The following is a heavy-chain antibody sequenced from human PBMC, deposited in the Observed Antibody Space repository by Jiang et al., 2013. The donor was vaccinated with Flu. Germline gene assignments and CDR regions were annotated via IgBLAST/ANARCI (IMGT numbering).Heavy chain of an antibody. CDR2: SSSSSYI. J-gene: IGHJ3*02. CDR3: ARVYYYDSSATDAFDI. Sequence: SSSSSYIYYADSVKGRFTISRDNAKNSLYLQMNSLRAEDTAVYYCARVYYYDSSATDAFDIWGQGTMVTVSS. D-gene: IGHD3-22*01. V-gene: IGHV3-21*01.